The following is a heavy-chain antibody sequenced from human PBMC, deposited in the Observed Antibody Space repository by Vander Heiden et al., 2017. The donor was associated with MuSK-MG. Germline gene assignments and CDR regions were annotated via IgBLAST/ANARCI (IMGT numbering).Heavy chain of an antibody. D-gene: IGHD3-3*01. V-gene: IGHV4-59*01. Sequence: QVQLQESGPGLVKPPETLSPTCPVSGGSISSYYWSWIRQPPGKGLECIGYIYYSGSTNYNPSLNSRVTISVDTSKNLFSLKLSSVTAADTAVYYCGRGPQGVATPYYFDYWVEGTLVAVSS. CDR3: GRGPQGVATPYYFDY. CDR1: GGSISSYY. CDR2: IYYSGST. J-gene: IGHJ4*02.